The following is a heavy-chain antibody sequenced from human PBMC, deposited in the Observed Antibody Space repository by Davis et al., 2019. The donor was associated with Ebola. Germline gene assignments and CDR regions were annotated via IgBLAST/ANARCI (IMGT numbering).Heavy chain of an antibody. J-gene: IGHJ6*02. V-gene: IGHV1-18*01. Sequence: ASVKVSCKASGYTFTSYGISWVRQAPGQGLEWMGWISAYNGNTNYAQKLQGRVTMTTDTSTSTAYMELRSLRSDDTAVYYCARGPAPRPETYYDFWSGYLNYYYGMDVWGQGTTVTVSS. CDR2: ISAYNGNT. CDR1: GYTFTSYG. D-gene: IGHD3-3*01. CDR3: ARGPAPRPETYYDFWSGYLNYYYGMDV.